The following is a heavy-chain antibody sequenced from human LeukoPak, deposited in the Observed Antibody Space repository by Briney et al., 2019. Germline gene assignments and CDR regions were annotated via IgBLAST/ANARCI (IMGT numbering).Heavy chain of an antibody. Sequence: SETLSLTCAVYGGSFGGYYWSWIRQPPGKGLEWSGEINHSGSTNYNPSLKSRVTISVDTSKNQFSLKLSSVTAADTAVYYCARSSYYYGADAFDIWGQGTMVTVSS. CDR1: GGSFGGYY. D-gene: IGHD3-10*01. CDR3: ARSSYYYGADAFDI. CDR2: INHSGST. V-gene: IGHV4-34*01. J-gene: IGHJ3*02.